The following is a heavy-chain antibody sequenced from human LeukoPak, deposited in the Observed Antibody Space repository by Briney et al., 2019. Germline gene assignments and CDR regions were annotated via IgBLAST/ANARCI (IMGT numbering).Heavy chain of an antibody. Sequence: PSETLSLTCSVSGGSIRSLGYSWGWIRQPPGKGLEWIASMYYTGTTYYNPSLKSRVTMSVDTSKNQFSLNLTSVTAADTAVFYCARHWGSDWYFDLWGRGTLVTVSS. D-gene: IGHD7-27*01. V-gene: IGHV4-39*07. CDR3: ARHWGSDWYFDL. J-gene: IGHJ2*01. CDR2: MYYTGTT. CDR1: GGSIRSLGYS.